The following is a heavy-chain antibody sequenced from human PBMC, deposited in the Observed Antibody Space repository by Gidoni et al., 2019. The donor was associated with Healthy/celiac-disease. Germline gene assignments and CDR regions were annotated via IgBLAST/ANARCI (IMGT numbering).Heavy chain of an antibody. D-gene: IGHD2-15*01. V-gene: IGHV1-3*01. CDR3: AREGVEGGYYFDY. CDR1: GYTFTSYA. J-gene: IGHJ4*02. CDR2: INAGNGNT. Sequence: QVQLVQSGAEVKKPGASVKVSCKASGYTFTSYAMHWGRQAPGQRLEWMGWINAGNGNTKYSQKFQGRVTITRDTSASTAYMELSSLRSEDTAVYYCAREGVEGGYYFDYWGQGTLVTVSS.